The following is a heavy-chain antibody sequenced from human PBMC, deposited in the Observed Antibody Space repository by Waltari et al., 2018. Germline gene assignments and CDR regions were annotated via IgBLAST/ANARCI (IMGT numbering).Heavy chain of an antibody. CDR1: GFNFTLFG. V-gene: IGHV3-30*02. CDR2: ISYDGSNE. CDR3: VKGNEIDY. J-gene: IGHJ4*02. Sequence: QVHLVESGGGVVQPGGYLRLSCAAPGFNFTLFGMHWVRQAPGKGLDWLLCISYDGSNEKYDESVKGRFTMSRDNSKKSLYVQMNILRAEDSAVYYCVKGNEIDYWGQGTLVTGSS. D-gene: IGHD1-1*01.